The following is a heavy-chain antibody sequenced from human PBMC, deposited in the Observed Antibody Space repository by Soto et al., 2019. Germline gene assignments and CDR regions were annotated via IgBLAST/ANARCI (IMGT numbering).Heavy chain of an antibody. CDR1: GFTFSSYG. Sequence: GGSLRLSCAASGFTFSSYGMHWVRQAPGKGLEWVAVISYDGSNKYYADSVKGRFTISRDNSKNTLYLQMNSLRAEDTAVYYCANDVRPHYYYYGMDVWGQGTTVTVSS. CDR3: ANDVRPHYYYYGMDV. D-gene: IGHD3-10*01. V-gene: IGHV3-30*18. J-gene: IGHJ6*02. CDR2: ISYDGSNK.